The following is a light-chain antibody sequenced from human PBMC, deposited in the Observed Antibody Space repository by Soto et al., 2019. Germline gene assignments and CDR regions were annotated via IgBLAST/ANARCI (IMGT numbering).Light chain of an antibody. CDR3: QQYNNWPRT. V-gene: IGKV3-15*01. CDR1: QSVSNQ. CDR2: GAS. Sequence: EIVLTQSPVTLSLSPGERATLSCRASQSVSNQLAWYQQKPGQAPRLLIYGASTRATGIPARFSGSGSGTEFTLTINSLQSEDFAVYYCQQYNNWPRTFGQGTKVDIK. J-gene: IGKJ1*01.